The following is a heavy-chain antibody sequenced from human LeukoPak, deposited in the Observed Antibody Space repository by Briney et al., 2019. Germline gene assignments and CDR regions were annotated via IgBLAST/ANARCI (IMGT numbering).Heavy chain of an antibody. V-gene: IGHV3-11*06. Sequence: KAGWSLRLSCAASGFTFSDYYMSWIRQAPGKGLEWVSYISSSSSYTNYADSVKGRFTISRDNAKNSLYLQMNSLRAEDTAVYYCARDLNGSENDYWGQGTLVTVSS. CDR2: ISSSSSYT. D-gene: IGHD3-10*01. CDR3: ARDLNGSENDY. CDR1: GFTFSDYY. J-gene: IGHJ4*02.